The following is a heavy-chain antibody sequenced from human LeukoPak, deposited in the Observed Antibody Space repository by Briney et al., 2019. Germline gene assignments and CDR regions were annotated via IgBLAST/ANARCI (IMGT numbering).Heavy chain of an antibody. V-gene: IGHV1-8*01. CDR2: MNPNSGNT. D-gene: IGHD2-15*01. CDR1: GYTFTSYD. CDR3: ARVGWDYCGGGSCYYPEYYYYYYYMDV. J-gene: IGHJ6*03. Sequence: ASVKVSCKASGYTFTSYDINWVRQATGQGLEWMGWMNPNSGNTGYAQKFQGRVTMTRNTSISTAYMELSSLRSEDTAVYYCARVGWDYCGGGSCYYPEYYYYYYYMDVWGKGTTVTISS.